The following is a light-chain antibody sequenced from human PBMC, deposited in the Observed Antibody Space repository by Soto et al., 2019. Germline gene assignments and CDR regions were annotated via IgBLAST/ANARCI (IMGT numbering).Light chain of an antibody. CDR2: GAS. Sequence: EIVLTRSPGTLSLSPGERATLSCWASQSVRSRYLAWYQQKPGQPPRLLIYGASSRATGISDRFSGSGSGTDFILSISRLEPEDFAVYYCQQYGTSPRSFGQGTKVEL. V-gene: IGKV3-20*01. CDR1: QSVRSRY. CDR3: QQYGTSPRS. J-gene: IGKJ1*01.